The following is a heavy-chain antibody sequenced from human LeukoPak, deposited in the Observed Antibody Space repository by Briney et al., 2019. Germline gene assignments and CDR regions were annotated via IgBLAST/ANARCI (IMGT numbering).Heavy chain of an antibody. CDR1: GFTFSSYW. CDR3: ARRGSSWQRRSYYFDY. CDR2: IKQDGSEK. V-gene: IGHV3-7*01. J-gene: IGHJ4*02. D-gene: IGHD6-13*01. Sequence: PGGSLRLSCAASGFTFSSYWMSWVRQAPGKGLEWVANIKQDGSEKYYVDSVKGRFTISRDNAKNSLYLQMNSLRAEDTAVYYCARRGSSWQRRSYYFDYWGQGTLVTVSS.